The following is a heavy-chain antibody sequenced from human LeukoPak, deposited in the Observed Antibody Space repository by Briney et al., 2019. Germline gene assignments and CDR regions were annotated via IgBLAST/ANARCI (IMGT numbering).Heavy chain of an antibody. Sequence: SVTVSCKASGGTFSSYAISWVRQAPGQGLEWMGRIIPILGIANYAQKFQGRVTITADKSTSTAYMELSSLRSEDTAVYYCAAPPIYGSGSYFHDYYYYGMDVWGQGTTVTVSS. V-gene: IGHV1-69*04. D-gene: IGHD3-10*01. J-gene: IGHJ6*02. CDR3: AAPPIYGSGSYFHDYYYYGMDV. CDR1: GGTFSSYA. CDR2: IIPILGIA.